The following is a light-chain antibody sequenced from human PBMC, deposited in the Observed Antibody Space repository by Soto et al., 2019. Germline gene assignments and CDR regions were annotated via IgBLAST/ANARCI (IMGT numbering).Light chain of an antibody. CDR2: AAS. CDR1: QGIRNN. CDR3: AQHNIYPLT. V-gene: IGKV1-17*01. Sequence: DVPMTQSPPSLSASVGDRVTITYRASQGIRNNLGWYQHKPGKAPKRLIYAASRLQSGVPSRFIGCERGTEFTLTISSLQPEDFANCFCAQHNIYPLTFGGGTKVEIK. J-gene: IGKJ4*01.